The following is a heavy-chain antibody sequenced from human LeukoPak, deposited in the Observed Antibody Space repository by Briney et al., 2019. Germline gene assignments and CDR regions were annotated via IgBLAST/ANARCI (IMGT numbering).Heavy chain of an antibody. J-gene: IGHJ4*02. D-gene: IGHD1-26*01. CDR2: ISAYSGNT. CDR1: GGTFSSYA. V-gene: IGHV1-18*01. Sequence: ASVKVSCKASGGTFSSYAISWMRQAPGHGLEWMGWISAYSGNTNFAQKFQGRVTMTTDTSTSTAYMELRSLRSDDTAVYYCARDAEVVGATTGILFDYWGQGTLVTVSS. CDR3: ARDAEVVGATTGILFDY.